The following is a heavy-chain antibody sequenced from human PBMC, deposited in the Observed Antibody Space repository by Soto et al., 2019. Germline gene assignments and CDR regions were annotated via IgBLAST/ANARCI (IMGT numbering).Heavy chain of an antibody. CDR3: ERDQVPAALLGGFAP. Sequence: SETLSLTCTVSGGSISSYYWSWIRQPPGKGLEWIGYIYYSGSTNYNPSLKSRVTISVDTSKSQFSLKLSSVTAADTAVYYCERDQVPAALLGGFAPWGQGTLVPVSS. J-gene: IGHJ5*02. V-gene: IGHV4-59*01. CDR1: GGSISSYY. CDR2: IYYSGST. D-gene: IGHD2-2*01.